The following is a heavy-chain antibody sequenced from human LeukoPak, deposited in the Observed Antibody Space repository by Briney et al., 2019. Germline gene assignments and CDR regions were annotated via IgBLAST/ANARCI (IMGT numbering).Heavy chain of an antibody. J-gene: IGHJ4*02. CDR3: VRGGIWGSFDH. Sequence: GGSLRLSCAASGFTFSTYWMIWVRQAPGKGLEWVANIKQDGTEKDYVASVKGRFTISRDNANNSLYLQMNSLRVDDTAVYYCVRGGIWGSFDHWGQGNLITVSS. CDR1: GFTFSTYW. D-gene: IGHD3-16*01. CDR2: IKQDGTEK. V-gene: IGHV3-7*01.